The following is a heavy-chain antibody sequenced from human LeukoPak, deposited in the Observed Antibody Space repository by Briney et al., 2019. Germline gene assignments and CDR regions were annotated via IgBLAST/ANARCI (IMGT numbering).Heavy chain of an antibody. J-gene: IGHJ6*03. CDR1: GVSFSGYY. CDR3: ARGPAANRGYYYYYMHG. Sequence: SETLSLTCAVYGVSFSGYYWSWLRQPPGKGLEWIGEINHSGSTNYNPSLKSRVTISVDTSKNQFSLKLSSVTAADTAVYYCARGPAANRGYYYYYMHGGGKGPTGTVS. D-gene: IGHD2-2*01. CDR2: INHSGST. V-gene: IGHV4-34*01.